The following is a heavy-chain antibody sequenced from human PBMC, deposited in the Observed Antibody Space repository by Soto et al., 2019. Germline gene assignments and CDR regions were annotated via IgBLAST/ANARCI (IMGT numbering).Heavy chain of an antibody. D-gene: IGHD2-2*01. CDR1: GFTFSDYY. V-gene: IGHV3-11*01. Sequence: GGSLRLSCAASGFTFSDYYMSWIRQAPGKGLEWVSYISSSGSTIYYADSVKGRFTISRDNAKNSLYLQMNSLRAEDTAVYYCARGPGRVCSSTSCSEPPFDPWGQGTLVTVSS. CDR3: ARGPGRVCSSTSCSEPPFDP. J-gene: IGHJ5*02. CDR2: ISSSGSTI.